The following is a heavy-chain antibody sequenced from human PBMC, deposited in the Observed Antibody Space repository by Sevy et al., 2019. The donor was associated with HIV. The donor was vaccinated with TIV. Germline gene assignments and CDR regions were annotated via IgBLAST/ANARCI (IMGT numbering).Heavy chain of an antibody. Sequence: GSVKVSCKASGYTFTSYGISWVRQAPGQGLEWMGWISAYNGNTNYAQKLQGRVTMTTDTSTSTAYMELRSLRSDDTAVYYCARRGSGWGLDWFDPWGQGTLVTVSS. CDR1: GYTFTSYG. D-gene: IGHD6-19*01. J-gene: IGHJ5*02. CDR2: ISAYNGNT. V-gene: IGHV1-18*04. CDR3: ARRGSGWGLDWFDP.